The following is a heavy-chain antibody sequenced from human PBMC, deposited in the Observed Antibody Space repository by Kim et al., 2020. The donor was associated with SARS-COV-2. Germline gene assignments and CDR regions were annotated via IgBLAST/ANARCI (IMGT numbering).Heavy chain of an antibody. CDR3: ARHVYASGSALFDP. CDR1: GFTFSNFD. V-gene: IGHV3-21*04. CDR2: ISGSSNYI. J-gene: IGHJ5*02. Sequence: GGSLRLSCAASGFTFSNFDMNWVRQAPGKGLEWVSSISGSSNYIYYADSVKGRFTISRDNAKNSLYLQMNSLRGEYTAVYYCARHVYASGSALFDPWGQGTLVPVSS. D-gene: IGHD3-10*01.